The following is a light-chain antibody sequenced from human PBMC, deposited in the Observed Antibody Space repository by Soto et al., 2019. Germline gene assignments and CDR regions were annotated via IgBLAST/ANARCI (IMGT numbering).Light chain of an antibody. CDR2: KAS. CDR1: QSISRL. J-gene: IGKJ1*01. Sequence: EIQMTQAPSTLSASVGDRVTITCRASQSISRLLAWYQQKPGKAPKVLIYKASSLESGVPSRFSSSGSGTEFTLTISSLQPDDFATYYCQQYNTYPWTFGQGTKVDIK. V-gene: IGKV1-5*03. CDR3: QQYNTYPWT.